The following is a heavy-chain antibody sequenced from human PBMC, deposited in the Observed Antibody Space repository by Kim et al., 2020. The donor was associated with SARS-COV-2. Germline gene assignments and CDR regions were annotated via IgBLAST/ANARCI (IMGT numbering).Heavy chain of an antibody. CDR2: ISYDGSNK. D-gene: IGHD6-6*01. CDR1: GFTFSSYG. Sequence: GGSLRLSCAASGFTFSSYGMHWVRQAPGKGLEWVAVISYDGSNKYYADSVKGRFTISRDNSKNTLYLQMNSLRAEDTAVYYCAKDGRRAPFRDAARPEWFDPWGQGTLVTVSS. J-gene: IGHJ5*02. V-gene: IGHV3-30*18. CDR3: AKDGRRAPFRDAARPEWFDP.